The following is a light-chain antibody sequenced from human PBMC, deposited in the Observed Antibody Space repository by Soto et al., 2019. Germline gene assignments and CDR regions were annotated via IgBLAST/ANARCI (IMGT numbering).Light chain of an antibody. CDR1: QSVTSSY. J-gene: IGKJ3*01. V-gene: IGKV3-20*01. Sequence: EIVLTQSPGTLSLSPGERATLTCRASQSVTSSYLAWYPQKPGQAPRLLMYGASSRATGIPDRFSGSGSGTDFTLTISSLEPEDFAVYYCQKYGSSPVTFGPGTTVAIK. CDR2: GAS. CDR3: QKYGSSPVT.